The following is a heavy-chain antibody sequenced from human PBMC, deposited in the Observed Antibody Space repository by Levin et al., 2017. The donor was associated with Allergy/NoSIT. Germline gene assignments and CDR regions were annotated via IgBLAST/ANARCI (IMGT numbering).Heavy chain of an antibody. J-gene: IGHJ5*02. CDR2: IYYSGST. V-gene: IGHV4-39*01. Sequence: TSETLSLTCTVSGGSISSSSYYWGWIRQPPGKGLEWIGSIYYSGSTYYNPSLKSRVTISVDTSKNQFSLKLSSVTAADTAVYYCARQEDSSGYSPTWGQGTLVTVSS. CDR3: ARQEDSSGYSPT. D-gene: IGHD3-22*01. CDR1: GGSISSSSYY.